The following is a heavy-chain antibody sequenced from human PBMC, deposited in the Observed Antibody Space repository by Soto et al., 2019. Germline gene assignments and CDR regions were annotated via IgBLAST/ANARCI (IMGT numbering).Heavy chain of an antibody. Sequence: PSETLSLTCAVYGGSFSGYYWSWIRQPPGKGLEWIGEINHRGITNYNPSLKRRGTISVDTSKNKFSLKLSSVTAAETGAYYCARDWGIWGSYRHNWLAPWGKGPLVTVPS. CDR1: GGSFSGYY. V-gene: IGHV4-34*01. D-gene: IGHD3-16*02. CDR3: ARDWGIWGSYRHNWLAP. CDR2: INHRGIT. J-gene: IGHJ5*02.